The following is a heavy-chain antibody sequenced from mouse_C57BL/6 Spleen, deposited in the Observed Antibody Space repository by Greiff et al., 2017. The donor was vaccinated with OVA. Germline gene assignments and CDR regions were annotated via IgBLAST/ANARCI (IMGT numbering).Heavy chain of an antibody. CDR2: IYPGSGST. CDR3: ARLDYYYWYFDV. D-gene: IGHD1-1*01. V-gene: IGHV1-55*01. J-gene: IGHJ1*03. CDR1: GYTFTSYW. Sequence: QVQLQQPGAELVKPGASVKMSCKASGYTFTSYWITWVKQRPGQGLEWIGDIYPGSGSTNYNEKFKSKATLTVDTSSSTACMQLSSLTSEDSAVYYCARLDYYYWYFDVWGTGTTVTFSS.